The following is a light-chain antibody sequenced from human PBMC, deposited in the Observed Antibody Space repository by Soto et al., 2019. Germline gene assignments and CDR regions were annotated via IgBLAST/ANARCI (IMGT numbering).Light chain of an antibody. CDR1: QSVSNNY. Sequence: EIVLTQSPATLSLSPGERATLSCGASQSVSNNYLAWYQQKPGLAPRLLIYDASSRATGIPDRFSGSGSGTDFTLTISRLEPEDFAVYYCQQYGISPNTFGQGTKVDIK. CDR2: DAS. CDR3: QQYGISPNT. J-gene: IGKJ2*01. V-gene: IGKV3D-20*01.